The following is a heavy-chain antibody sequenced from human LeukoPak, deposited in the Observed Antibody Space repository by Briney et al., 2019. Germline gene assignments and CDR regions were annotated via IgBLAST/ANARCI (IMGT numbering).Heavy chain of an antibody. V-gene: IGHV7-4-1*02. D-gene: IGHD6-13*01. CDR1: GYTFTRYY. Sequence: ASVKVSCKASGYTFTRYYMHWVRQAPGQGLEWMGWINTNTGNPTYAQGFTGRFVFSLDTSVSTAYLQISSLKAEDTAVYYCARGHFQDPDIAAAWGQGTLVTVSS. J-gene: IGHJ5*02. CDR2: INTNTGNP. CDR3: ARGHFQDPDIAAA.